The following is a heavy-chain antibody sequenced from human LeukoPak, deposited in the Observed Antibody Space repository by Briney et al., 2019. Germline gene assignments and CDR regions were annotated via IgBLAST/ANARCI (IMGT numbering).Heavy chain of an antibody. J-gene: IGHJ4*02. V-gene: IGHV1-69*13. Sequence: EASVKVSCKASGGTFSSYAISWVRQAPGQGLEWMGGIIPIFGRTNYAQRFQGRVTITADESTSAAYMELSSLRSDDTAVYYCARVLIYSSSWYYFDYWGQGTLVTVSS. CDR2: IIPIFGRT. D-gene: IGHD6-13*01. CDR1: GGTFSSYA. CDR3: ARVLIYSSSWYYFDY.